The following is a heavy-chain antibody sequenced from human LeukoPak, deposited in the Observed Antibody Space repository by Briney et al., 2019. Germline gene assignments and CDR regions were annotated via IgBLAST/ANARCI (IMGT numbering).Heavy chain of an antibody. Sequence: KTGGSLRLSCAASGFTDSSNYMSWVRQAPGKELEWVSSISSSSSYIYYADSVKGRFTISRDNAKNSLYLQMNSLRAEDTAVYYCATTGYSSGWYEYYFDYWGQGTLVTVSS. D-gene: IGHD6-19*01. J-gene: IGHJ4*02. CDR1: GFTDSSNY. V-gene: IGHV3-21*01. CDR2: ISSSSSYI. CDR3: ATTGYSSGWYEYYFDY.